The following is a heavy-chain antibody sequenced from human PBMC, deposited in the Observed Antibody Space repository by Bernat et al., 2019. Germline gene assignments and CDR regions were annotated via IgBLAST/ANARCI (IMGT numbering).Heavy chain of an antibody. CDR1: GFTFSTYA. CDR3: ARDLSMGGEFCDY. V-gene: IGHV3-30*04. Sequence: QVQLVESGGGVVQPGRSLRLSCAASGFTFSTYALHWVRQAPGKGLEWVAVISYDGSSQYYADSVKGRFTISRDNSKNTLNLEMNSLRAEDTAVYYCARDLSMGGEFCDYWGQGTLVTVSS. CDR2: ISYDGSSQ. J-gene: IGHJ4*02. D-gene: IGHD3-16*01.